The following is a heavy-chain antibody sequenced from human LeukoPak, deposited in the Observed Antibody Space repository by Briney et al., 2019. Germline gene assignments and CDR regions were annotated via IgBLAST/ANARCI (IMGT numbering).Heavy chain of an antibody. Sequence: PSETLSLTCTVSGGSISSYYWSWIRQPPGKGLEWIGYIYYSGSTNYNPSLKSRVTISVDTSKNQFSLKLSSVTAADTAVYYCASDGSGSYYIPWRYWGQGTLVTVSS. CDR3: ASDGSGSYYIPWRY. CDR2: IYYSGST. J-gene: IGHJ4*02. CDR1: GGSISSYY. D-gene: IGHD3-10*01. V-gene: IGHV4-59*08.